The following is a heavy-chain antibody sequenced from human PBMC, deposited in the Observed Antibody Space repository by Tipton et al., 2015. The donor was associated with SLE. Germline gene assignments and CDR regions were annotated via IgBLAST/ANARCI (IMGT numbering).Heavy chain of an antibody. CDR2: IKQDGSEK. J-gene: IGHJ4*02. Sequence: SLRLSCAASGLTFSSYWMSWVRQAPGKGLGWVASIKQDGSEKYYVDSVKGRFTISRDNAKKSLYLQMNSLRAEDTAVYYCARDVSGYEGYWGQGTLLTVSS. V-gene: IGHV3-7*01. CDR3: ARDVSGYEGY. CDR1: GLTFSSYW. D-gene: IGHD5-12*01.